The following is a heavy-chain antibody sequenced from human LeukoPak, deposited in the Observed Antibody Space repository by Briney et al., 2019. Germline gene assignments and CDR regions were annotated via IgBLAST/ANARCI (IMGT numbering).Heavy chain of an antibody. Sequence: PGGSLRLSCAASGFTLSGYWMSWVRQAPGKGLEWVANIKHDASEIHYVDSVRGRFTVSRDNANISLYLHMSSLRLEDTAVYFCARWDFFGDYFSFDPRGQGTLVTVSS. J-gene: IGHJ5*02. V-gene: IGHV3-7*01. CDR1: GFTLSGYW. CDR2: IKHDASEI. CDR3: ARWDFFGDYFSFDP. D-gene: IGHD2/OR15-2a*01.